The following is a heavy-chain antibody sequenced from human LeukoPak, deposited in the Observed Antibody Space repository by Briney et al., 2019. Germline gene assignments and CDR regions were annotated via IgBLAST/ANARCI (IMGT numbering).Heavy chain of an antibody. CDR3: ARDLLNWQQIGRAFDI. J-gene: IGHJ3*02. CDR2: ISSSGSSI. D-gene: IGHD6-13*01. V-gene: IGHV3-11*04. CDR1: GFTFSDYY. Sequence: GGSLRLSCAAAGFTFSDYYMSWIRQAPGKGLEWVSYISSSGSSIYYADSVKGRFTISRDNAKNSLYLQMNSLRAEDTAVYYCARDLLNWQQIGRAFDIWGQGTMVTVSS.